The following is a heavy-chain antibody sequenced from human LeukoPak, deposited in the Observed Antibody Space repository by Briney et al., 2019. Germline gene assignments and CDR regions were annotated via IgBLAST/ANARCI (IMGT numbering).Heavy chain of an antibody. V-gene: IGHV4-59*01. CDR1: GGSISSYY. J-gene: IGHJ3*02. Sequence: SETLSLTCTVSGGSISSYYWSWIRQPPGKGLEWIGYIYYSGSTNYNPSLKSRVTISIDTSKNQFSLRLSSVTAADTAVYYCARAPYYDTLTGHDAFDIWGQGTMVTVSS. CDR2: IYYSGST. D-gene: IGHD3-9*01. CDR3: ARAPYYDTLTGHDAFDI.